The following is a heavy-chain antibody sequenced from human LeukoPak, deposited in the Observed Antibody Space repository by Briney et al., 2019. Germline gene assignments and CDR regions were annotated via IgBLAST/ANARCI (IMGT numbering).Heavy chain of an antibody. J-gene: IGHJ4*02. CDR1: GFTFSNAW. D-gene: IGHD3-16*02. CDR3: TTGVMITLGGVIVFDY. CDR2: IKSKTDGGTT. V-gene: IGHV3-15*01. Sequence: PGRSLRLSCAASGFTFSNAWMSWVRQAPGKGLEWVGRIKSKTDGGTTDYAAPVKGRFTISRDDSKNTLYLQMNSLKTEDTAVYYCTTGVMITLGGVIVFDYWGQGTLVTVSS.